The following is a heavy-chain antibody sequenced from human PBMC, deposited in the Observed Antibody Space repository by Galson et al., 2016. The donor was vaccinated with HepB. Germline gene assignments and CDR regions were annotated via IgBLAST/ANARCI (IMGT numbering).Heavy chain of an antibody. CDR1: GFTIRNYG. J-gene: IGHJ5*02. D-gene: IGHD3-10*01. CDR3: AKDLGYGSGTFNWFDP. Sequence: SLRLSCAASGFTIRNYGLTWVRQAPGTGLEWVSAISGSGVSIYHADSVKGRFTISRDNAKSMVHLRMNSLTAEDTAIYYCAKDLGYGSGTFNWFDPWGQGTLVSVTS. V-gene: IGHV3-23*01. CDR2: ISGSGVSI.